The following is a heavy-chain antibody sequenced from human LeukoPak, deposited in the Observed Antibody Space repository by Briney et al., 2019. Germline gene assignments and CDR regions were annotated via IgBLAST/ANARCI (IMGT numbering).Heavy chain of an antibody. J-gene: IGHJ5*02. CDR2: IRYDGSNK. Sequence: GGSLRLSCAASGFTFSSYGMHWVRQAPGKGLEWVAFIRYDGSNKYYADSVKGRFTISRDNSKNSLYLQMNSLRAEDTAVYYCARDGYSSSWYAPARWFDPWGQGTLVTVSS. CDR1: GFTFSSYG. D-gene: IGHD6-13*01. CDR3: ARDGYSSSWYAPARWFDP. V-gene: IGHV3-30*02.